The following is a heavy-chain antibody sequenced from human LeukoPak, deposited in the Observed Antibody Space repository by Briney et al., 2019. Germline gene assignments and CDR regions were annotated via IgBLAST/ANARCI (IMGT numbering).Heavy chain of an antibody. J-gene: IGHJ4*02. CDR1: GFTVSSNY. Sequence: SGGSLRLSCAASGFTVSSNYMSWVRQAPGKGLEWVSVIYSGGSTYYADSVKGRFTISRDNSKNTLYLQMNSLRAEDTAVYYCARGVGYDSSGYYLDYWGQGTLVTVSS. CDR3: ARGVGYDSSGYYLDY. V-gene: IGHV3-66*01. CDR2: IYSGGST. D-gene: IGHD3-22*01.